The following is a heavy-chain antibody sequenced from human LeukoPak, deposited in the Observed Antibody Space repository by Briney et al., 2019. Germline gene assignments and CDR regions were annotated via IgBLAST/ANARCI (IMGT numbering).Heavy chain of an antibody. D-gene: IGHD2-2*01. CDR3: ARDCSSTSCFVTHAY. CDR1: GGTFSSYA. CDR2: IIPILGIA. V-gene: IGHV1-69*04. Sequence: SVKVSCKASGGTFSSYAISWVRQAPGQGLEWMGRIIPILGIANYAQKFQGRVTITADKSTSTAYMELSSLRSEDTAVYYCARDCSSTSCFVTHAYWGQGTLVTVSS. J-gene: IGHJ4*02.